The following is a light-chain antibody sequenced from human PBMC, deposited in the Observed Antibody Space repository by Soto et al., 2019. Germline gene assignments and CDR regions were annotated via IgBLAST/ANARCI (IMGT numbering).Light chain of an antibody. CDR3: SSYAGAITFYV. Sequence: QSALTQPASVSGSPGQSITISCTGTSSDVGTYTLVSWYQQHPGKAPKLVIYEVNKRPAGVSKRFSGSKSGDTASLTISGLQAEDEADYDCSSYAGAITFYVFGTGTKLTVL. CDR1: SSDVGTYTL. J-gene: IGLJ1*01. CDR2: EVN. V-gene: IGLV2-23*02.